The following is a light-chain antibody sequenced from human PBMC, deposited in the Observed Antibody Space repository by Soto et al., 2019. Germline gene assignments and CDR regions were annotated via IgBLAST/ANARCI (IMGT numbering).Light chain of an antibody. Sequence: QSALTQPASVSGSPGQSITISCTGTSSDVGGYNYVSWYQQHPGKAPKLMIYEVSNRPSAVSNRFSGSKSGNTASLNISGLQAEDEADYYCSSYTSSSTSYVFGTGTKLTVL. CDR1: SSDVGGYNY. CDR3: SSYTSSSTSYV. J-gene: IGLJ1*01. CDR2: EVS. V-gene: IGLV2-14*01.